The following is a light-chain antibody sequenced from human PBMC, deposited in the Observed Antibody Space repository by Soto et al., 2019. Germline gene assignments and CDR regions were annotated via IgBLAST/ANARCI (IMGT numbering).Light chain of an antibody. V-gene: IGKV3-11*01. CDR1: QSVSSNY. CDR2: DAS. J-gene: IGKJ5*01. Sequence: EIVLTQSPGTLSLSPGERATLSCRASQSVSSNYLAWYQQKPGQAPRLLIYDASNRATGIPARFSGSGSGTDFTLTISSLEPEDFAVYYCQQYNNWPLTFGQGTRLEIK. CDR3: QQYNNWPLT.